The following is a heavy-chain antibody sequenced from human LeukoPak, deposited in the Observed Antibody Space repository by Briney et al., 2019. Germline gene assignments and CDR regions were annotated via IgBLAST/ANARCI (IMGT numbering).Heavy chain of an antibody. D-gene: IGHD3-10*01. CDR3: VKEATTMVRGVIKGYFDY. J-gene: IGHJ4*02. CDR2: ISSNGGST. Sequence: GGSLRLSCSASGFTFSSYAMHWVRQAPGKGLECVSAISSNGGSTYYADSVKGRFTISRDNSKNTLYLQMSSLRAEDTAVYYCVKEATTMVRGVIKGYFDYWGQGTLVTVSS. V-gene: IGHV3-64D*09. CDR1: GFTFSSYA.